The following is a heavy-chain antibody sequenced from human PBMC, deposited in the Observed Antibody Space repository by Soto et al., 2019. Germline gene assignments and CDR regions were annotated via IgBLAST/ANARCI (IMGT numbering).Heavy chain of an antibody. J-gene: IGHJ4*02. Sequence: ASVKVSCKVSGYTLTELSMHWVRQAPGKGLEWMGGFDPEDGETIYAQKLQGRVTMTTDTSTSTAYMELRSLRSDDTAVYYCAREGYSIGWSNLIPFDYWGQGTLVTVSS. V-gene: IGHV1-24*01. CDR3: AREGYSIGWSNLIPFDY. CDR2: FDPEDGET. D-gene: IGHD6-19*01. CDR1: GYTLTELS.